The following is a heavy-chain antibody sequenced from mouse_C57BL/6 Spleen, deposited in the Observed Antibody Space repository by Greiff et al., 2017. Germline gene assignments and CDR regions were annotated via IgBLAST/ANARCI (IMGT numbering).Heavy chain of an antibody. J-gene: IGHJ4*01. V-gene: IGHV1-64*01. Sequence: VQLQQPGAELVKPGASVKLSCKASGYTFTSYWMHWVKQRPGQGLEWIGMIHPNSGSTNYNEKFKSKATLTVDQSSSTAYMQLNSLTSDDSAVYYCARSTVVAMYYAMGYWGQGTSVTVSS. CDR3: ARSTVVAMYYAMGY. D-gene: IGHD1-1*01. CDR2: IHPNSGST. CDR1: GYTFTSYW.